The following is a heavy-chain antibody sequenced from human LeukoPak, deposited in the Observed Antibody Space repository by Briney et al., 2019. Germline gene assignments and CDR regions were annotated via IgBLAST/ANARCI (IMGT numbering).Heavy chain of an antibody. CDR2: INTDGATI. Sequence: PGGSLRLSCAASGFTFSSDEMNWVRQPPGKGLQWISYINTDGATIYYADSVKGRFTISRDNAKSSLYLQMNSPRAEDTAVYYCASGNVSWYSWGQGTLVTVSS. V-gene: IGHV3-48*03. J-gene: IGHJ4*02. CDR1: GFTFSSDE. CDR3: ASGNVSWYS. D-gene: IGHD2-8*02.